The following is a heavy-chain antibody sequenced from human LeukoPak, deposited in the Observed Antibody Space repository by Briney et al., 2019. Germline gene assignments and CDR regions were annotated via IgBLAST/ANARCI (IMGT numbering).Heavy chain of an antibody. V-gene: IGHV1-8*01. D-gene: IGHD3-10*01. J-gene: IGHJ6*02. Sequence: ASVKVSCKASGYTFTSYDINWVRQATGQGLEWMGWMNPNSGNTGYAQKFQGRVTMTRNTSISTAYMELSSLRDEDTAVYYCARDPSDSGSPYHYGMDVWGQGTTVTVSS. CDR2: MNPNSGNT. CDR1: GYTFTSYD. CDR3: ARDPSDSGSPYHYGMDV.